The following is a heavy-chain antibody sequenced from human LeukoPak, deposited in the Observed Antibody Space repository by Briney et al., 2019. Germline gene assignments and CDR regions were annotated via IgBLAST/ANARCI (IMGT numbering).Heavy chain of an antibody. CDR3: ARLTPGPNFYYGMDA. CDR1: GGSFSGYF. Sequence: SETLSLTCAVYGGSFSGYFWSWIRQPPGKGLEWIGEINHSGSTNYNPSLKSRVTISVDTSRNQFSLRLSSVTAADTAVYYCARLTPGPNFYYGMDAWGQGTTVTVSS. D-gene: IGHD3-16*01. CDR2: INHSGST. V-gene: IGHV4-34*01. J-gene: IGHJ6*02.